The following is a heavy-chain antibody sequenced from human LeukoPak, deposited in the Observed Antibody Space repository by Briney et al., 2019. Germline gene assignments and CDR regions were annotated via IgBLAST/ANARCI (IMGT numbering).Heavy chain of an antibody. J-gene: IGHJ2*01. Sequence: GESLKISCKGSGYTFTNYWIGWVRQMPGKGLEWMGRIDPSDSHINYSPSFQGHVTISADKSNSTAYLQWSTLKASDTAMYYCARRGMGYSGYDGYWYFDLWGRGTLVTVSS. CDR2: IDPSDSHI. CDR1: GYTFTNYW. V-gene: IGHV5-10-1*01. CDR3: ARRGMGYSGYDGYWYFDL. D-gene: IGHD5-12*01.